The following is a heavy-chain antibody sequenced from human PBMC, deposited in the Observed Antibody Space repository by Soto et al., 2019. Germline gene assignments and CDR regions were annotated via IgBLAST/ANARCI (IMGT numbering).Heavy chain of an antibody. CDR3: ARGEMGDGYSWGNWFDP. D-gene: IGHD3-16*01. Sequence: QVQLQESGPGLVKPSETLSLTCTVSGGSISSYYWSWIRQPPGKGLEWIGYIYYSGSTNYNPSLKSRGTISIDPSKNQFPLKLSPVTAADTAVYYCARGEMGDGYSWGNWFDPWGQGTLVTVSS. J-gene: IGHJ5*02. CDR2: IYYSGST. V-gene: IGHV4-59*01. CDR1: GGSISSYY.